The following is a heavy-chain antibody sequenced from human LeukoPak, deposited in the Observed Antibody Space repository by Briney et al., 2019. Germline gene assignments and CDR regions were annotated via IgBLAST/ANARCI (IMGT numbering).Heavy chain of an antibody. D-gene: IGHD2-21*02. CDR1: GGSFSGYY. Sequence: PSETLSLTCAVYGGSFSGYYWSWIRQPPGKGLEWIGEINHSGSTNYNPSLKSRVTISVDTSKNQFSLKLSSVTAADTAVYYCARDTPYCGGDWCYFDYWGQGTLVTVSS. V-gene: IGHV4-34*01. CDR3: ARDTPYCGGDWCYFDY. J-gene: IGHJ4*02. CDR2: INHSGST.